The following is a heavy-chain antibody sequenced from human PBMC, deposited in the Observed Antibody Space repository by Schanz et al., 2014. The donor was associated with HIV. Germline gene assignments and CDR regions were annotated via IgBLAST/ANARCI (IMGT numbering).Heavy chain of an antibody. V-gene: IGHV3-23*01. Sequence: EVELLESGGGLVQPGGSLRLSCVASGFTFSNYAMSWVRQAPGKGLEWVSVISGSGGTTYFADSVKGRFTISRDNSKNTLYFQMNSLRAEDTAVYYCARMEQLIIGYYYGMDVWGQGTTVTVSS. CDR1: GFTFSNYA. CDR2: ISGSGGTT. D-gene: IGHD3-16*01. CDR3: ARMEQLIIGYYYGMDV. J-gene: IGHJ6*02.